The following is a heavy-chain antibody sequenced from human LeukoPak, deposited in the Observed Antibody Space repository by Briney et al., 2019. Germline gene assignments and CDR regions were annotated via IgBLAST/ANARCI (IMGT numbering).Heavy chain of an antibody. CDR1: GFTFSSYG. Sequence: GSLRLSCAASGFTFSSYGMHWVRQAPGKGLEWVAVISYDGSNKYYADSVKGRFTISRDNSKNTLYLQMNSLRAEDTAVYYCAKDRCTNGVCPQGYWGQGTLVTVSS. J-gene: IGHJ4*02. V-gene: IGHV3-30*18. D-gene: IGHD2-8*01. CDR2: ISYDGSNK. CDR3: AKDRCTNGVCPQGY.